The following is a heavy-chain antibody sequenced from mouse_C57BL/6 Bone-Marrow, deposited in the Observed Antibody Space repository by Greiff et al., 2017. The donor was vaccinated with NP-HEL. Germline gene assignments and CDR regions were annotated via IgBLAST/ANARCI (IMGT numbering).Heavy chain of an antibody. V-gene: IGHV2-2*01. CDR1: GFSLTSYG. Sequence: VKLVESGPGLVQPSQSLSITCTVSGFSLTSYGVHWVRQSPGKGLEWLGVIWSGGSPDYNAAFISRLSISKDNSKSQVFFKMNSLQADDTAIYYCARRDNSLAMDYWGQGTSVTVSS. D-gene: IGHD1-3*01. J-gene: IGHJ4*01. CDR3: ARRDNSLAMDY. CDR2: IWSGGSP.